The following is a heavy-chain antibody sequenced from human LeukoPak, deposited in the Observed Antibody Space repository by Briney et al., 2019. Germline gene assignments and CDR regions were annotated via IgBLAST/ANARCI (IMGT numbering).Heavy chain of an antibody. CDR2: INPSGGST. Sequence: ASVKVSCKASGYTFTSYYMHWVRQAPGQGLEWMGIINPSGGSTSYAQKFQGRVTMTRDMSTSTVYMELSSLRSEDTAVYYCARDLVRGSWYAYYMDVWGKGTTVTISS. CDR1: GYTFTSYY. V-gene: IGHV1-46*01. D-gene: IGHD6-13*01. CDR3: ARDLVRGSWYAYYMDV. J-gene: IGHJ6*03.